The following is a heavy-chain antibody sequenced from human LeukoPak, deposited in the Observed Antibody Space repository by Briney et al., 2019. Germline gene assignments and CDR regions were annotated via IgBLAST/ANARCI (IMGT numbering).Heavy chain of an antibody. J-gene: IGHJ4*02. CDR3: TTDRSCSGGSCYDHFDY. Sequence: GGSLRLSCAASGFTFSSYAMSWVRQAPGKGLEWVSAISGSGGSTYYADSVKGRFTISRDNSKNTLYLQMNSLETEDTAVYYCTTDRSCSGGSCYDHFDYWGQGTLVTVSS. CDR2: ISGSGGST. V-gene: IGHV3-23*01. CDR1: GFTFSSYA. D-gene: IGHD2-15*01.